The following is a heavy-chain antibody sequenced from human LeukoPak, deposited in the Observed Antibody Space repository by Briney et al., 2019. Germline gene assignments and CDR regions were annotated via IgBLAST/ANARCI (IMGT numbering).Heavy chain of an antibody. CDR3: AKEPLYGMDV. J-gene: IGHJ6*02. Sequence: PGRSLRLSCAASGFTFDDYAMHWVRQAPGKGLEWVSGISWNSGSIGYADSVKGRFTISRDNAKNSLYLQMNSLRAEDTALYYCAKEPLYGMDVWGQGTTVTVSS. CDR1: GFTFDDYA. CDR2: ISWNSGSI. V-gene: IGHV3-9*01.